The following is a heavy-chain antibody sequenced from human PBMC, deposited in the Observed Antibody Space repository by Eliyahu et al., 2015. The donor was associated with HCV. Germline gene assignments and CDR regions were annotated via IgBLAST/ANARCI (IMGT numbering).Heavy chain of an antibody. Sequence: QVQLQQWGAGLLKPSETLALTCAVYNGSLSGFYWAWIRQPPGKGLEWIGQIYPSGTTNYNPSLKSRVTLSIDTSQNQFSLKLTSVTAADTAVYYCARGDGGSGYINWFDPWGQGALVTVSS. CDR1: NGSLSGFY. J-gene: IGHJ5*02. V-gene: IGHV4-34*01. CDR2: IYPSGTT. D-gene: IGHD3-3*01. CDR3: ARGDGGSGYINWFDP.